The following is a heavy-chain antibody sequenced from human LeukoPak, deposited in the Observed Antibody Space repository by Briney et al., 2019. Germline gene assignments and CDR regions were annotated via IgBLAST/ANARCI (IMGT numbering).Heavy chain of an antibody. D-gene: IGHD2-21*02. CDR2: ISGSGATT. Sequence: GGSLRLSCAASGFTFSNYAMTWVRQAPGEGLQWVSGISGSGATTYYADSVKGRFTTSRDNSKNTLYLQMNSLRAEDTAVYYCAKNLDVVAVTALDYWGQGTLVTVSS. V-gene: IGHV3-23*01. CDR1: GFTFSNYA. J-gene: IGHJ4*02. CDR3: AKNLDVVAVTALDY.